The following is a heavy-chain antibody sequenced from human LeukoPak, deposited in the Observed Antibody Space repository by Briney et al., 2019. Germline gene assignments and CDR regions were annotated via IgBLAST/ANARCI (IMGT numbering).Heavy chain of an antibody. J-gene: IGHJ6*02. CDR3: ARWAQYQLLYSFNYGMDV. Sequence: GGSLRLSCAASGFTFSSYGMHWVRQAPGKGLEWVAVIWYDGSNKYYADSVKGRFSISRDNAKDSLYLQMSSLRAEDTAIYYCARWAQYQLLYSFNYGMDVWGQGTAVTVSS. CDR1: GFTFSSYG. D-gene: IGHD2-2*02. V-gene: IGHV3-33*01. CDR2: IWYDGSNK.